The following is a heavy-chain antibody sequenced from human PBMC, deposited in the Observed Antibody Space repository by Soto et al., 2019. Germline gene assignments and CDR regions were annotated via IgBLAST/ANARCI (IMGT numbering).Heavy chain of an antibody. D-gene: IGHD3-22*01. CDR1: GFTFSSYE. Sequence: EVQLVESGGGLVQPGGSLRLSCAASGFTFSSYEMNWVRQAPGKGLEWVSYISSSGSTIYYADSVKGRFTISRDNAKNSLYLQMNSLRAEDTAVYYCARGRTYYYDSLPLPYAYWGQGTLVTVSS. J-gene: IGHJ4*02. V-gene: IGHV3-48*03. CDR2: ISSSGSTI. CDR3: ARGRTYYYDSLPLPYAY.